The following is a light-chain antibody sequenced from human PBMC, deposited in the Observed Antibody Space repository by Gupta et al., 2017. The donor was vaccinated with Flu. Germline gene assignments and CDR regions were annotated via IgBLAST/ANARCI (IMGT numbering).Light chain of an antibody. CDR1: ESVSRNY. CDR3: HQYGTSPYT. V-gene: IGKV3-20*01. CDR2: GTS. J-gene: IGKJ2*01. Sequence: GTLSVSPGERVILSCRASESVSRNYLAWYQQKPGQAPRLLIYGTSNRAPGMPDRFSGSGSGTDFTLTISRLEPEDSASFYCHQYGTSPYTFGQGTKLEIK.